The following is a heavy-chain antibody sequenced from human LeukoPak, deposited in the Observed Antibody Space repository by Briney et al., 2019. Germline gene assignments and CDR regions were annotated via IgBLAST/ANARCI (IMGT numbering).Heavy chain of an antibody. D-gene: IGHD5-12*01. J-gene: IGHJ4*02. CDR2: VSGRGDST. V-gene: IGHV3-23*01. Sequence: GGSLRLSCAASGFTFSSYAMSWVRQAPGKGLKWGSVVSGRGDSTNYAESVKGRFTISRDNSKNMLYLQMSSLRAEDMALYFCAKMGDIVTTIVDFWGQGTLVTVSS. CDR3: AKMGDIVTTIVDF. CDR1: GFTFSSYA.